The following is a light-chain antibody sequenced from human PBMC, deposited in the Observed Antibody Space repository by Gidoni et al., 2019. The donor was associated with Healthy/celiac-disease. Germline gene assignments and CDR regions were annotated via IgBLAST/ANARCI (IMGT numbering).Light chain of an antibody. CDR1: SSDVGSYNL. J-gene: IGLJ7*01. CDR2: EVS. V-gene: IGLV2-23*02. Sequence: QSALTQPASVSGSPGQSITISCTGTSSDVGSYNLVSWYQQHPGKAPKLMIYEVSKRPSGVSNRFSGSKSGNTASLTISGLQAEDEADYYCCSYAGSSSAVFGGGTQLTGL. CDR3: CSYAGSSSAV.